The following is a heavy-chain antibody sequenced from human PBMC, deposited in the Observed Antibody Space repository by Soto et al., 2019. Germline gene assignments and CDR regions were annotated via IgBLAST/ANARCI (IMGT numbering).Heavy chain of an antibody. CDR1: GGSINNNF. CDR3: ARGDPLLWFGEKVYYGMDV. V-gene: IGHV4-59*01. CDR2: IYYSGST. J-gene: IGHJ6*02. Sequence: PSETLSLTCTVSGGSINNNFWSWIRQPPGKGLEWIGYIYYSGSTNYNPSLKSRVTISVDTSKNQFSLKLSSVTAADTAVYYCARGDPLLWFGEKVYYGMDVWGQGATVTVSS. D-gene: IGHD3-10*01.